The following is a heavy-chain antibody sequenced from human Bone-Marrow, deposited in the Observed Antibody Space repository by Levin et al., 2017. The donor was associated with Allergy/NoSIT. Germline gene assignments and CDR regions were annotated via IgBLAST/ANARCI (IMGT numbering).Heavy chain of an antibody. CDR1: GYTLTELS. Sequence: ASVKVSCKVSGYTLTELSMHWVRQAPGKGLEWMGGFDPEDGETIYAQKFQGRVTMTEDTSTDTAYMELSSLRSEDTAVYYCATDFQLAPPRIVGATLNAFDIWGQGTMVTVSS. CDR3: ATDFQLAPPRIVGATLNAFDI. CDR2: FDPEDGET. D-gene: IGHD1-26*01. J-gene: IGHJ3*02. V-gene: IGHV1-24*01.